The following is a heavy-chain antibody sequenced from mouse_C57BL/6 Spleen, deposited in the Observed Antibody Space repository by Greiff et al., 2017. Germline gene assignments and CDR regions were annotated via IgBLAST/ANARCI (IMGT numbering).Heavy chain of an antibody. Sequence: QVQLQQSGPALVKPGASVQISCKASGYAFSSSWMNWVQQRPGQGLEWIGRLYPGDGDTNSNGKLKGEATLTADNSSSTAYMQLSSLTSEDSAVYFCANYGRSSARFACGGQGTLVTGSA. V-gene: IGHV1-82*01. CDR3: ANYGRSSARFAC. CDR1: GYAFSSSW. CDR2: LYPGDGDT. D-gene: IGHD1-1*01. J-gene: IGHJ3*01.